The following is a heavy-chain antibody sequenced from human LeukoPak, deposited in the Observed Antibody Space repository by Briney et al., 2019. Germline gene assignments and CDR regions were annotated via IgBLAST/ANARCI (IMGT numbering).Heavy chain of an antibody. CDR1: GAAMTSHH. J-gene: IGHJ4*02. V-gene: IGHV4-59*11. Sequence: SETLSLTCIVSGAAMTSHHWNWIRQTPGRRLEWIGYIYHRANTNFITSYSSSLRSRVSMSVDMSKNHFSLSLTSVTAADTAIYYCSGGRSSRYSDYWGQGALVTVFS. D-gene: IGHD3-9*01. CDR3: SGGRSSRYSDY. CDR2: IYHRANT.